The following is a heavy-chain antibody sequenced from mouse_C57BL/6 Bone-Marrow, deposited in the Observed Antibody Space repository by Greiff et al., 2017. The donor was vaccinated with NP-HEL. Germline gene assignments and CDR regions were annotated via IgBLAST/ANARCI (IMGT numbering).Heavy chain of an antibody. CDR2: IWSDGST. J-gene: IGHJ3*01. CDR3: AREIWDYDYEFAY. CDR1: GFSLTSYG. Sequence: QVQLQQSGPGLVAPSQSLSITCTVSGFSLTSYGVHWVRQPPGKGLEWLVVIWSDGSTTYNSALNSRLSISKDNSKSQVFLKMNSLQTDDTAMYYCAREIWDYDYEFAYWGQGTLVTVSA. V-gene: IGHV2-6*03. D-gene: IGHD2-4*01.